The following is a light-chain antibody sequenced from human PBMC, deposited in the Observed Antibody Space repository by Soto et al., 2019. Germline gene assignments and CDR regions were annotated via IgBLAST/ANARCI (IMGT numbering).Light chain of an antibody. CDR2: GAS. J-gene: IGKJ1*01. Sequence: EIVLTQSPGTLSLSPGERATLSCRASQSVSSYLAWYQQKPGQAPRLLIYGASSRATGIPDRFSGSGSGTDFTLTISRLEPEDFAVYYRQQYGSSPRTFGQGTKVDI. CDR3: QQYGSSPRT. V-gene: IGKV3-20*01. CDR1: QSVSSY.